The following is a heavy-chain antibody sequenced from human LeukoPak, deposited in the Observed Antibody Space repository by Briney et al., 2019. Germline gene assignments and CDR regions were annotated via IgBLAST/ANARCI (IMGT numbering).Heavy chain of an antibody. Sequence: ASVKVSCKASGYTFTGYYIHWVRQAPGQGLEWMGWITPNSDDTDYAQKFQGRVSMTRDTSISTAYMELSSLRSDDTAVYYCARSPIGLGFFDYWGQGTLVTVSS. D-gene: IGHD7-27*01. J-gene: IGHJ4*02. CDR1: GYTFTGYY. CDR2: ITPNSDDT. CDR3: ARSPIGLGFFDY. V-gene: IGHV1-2*02.